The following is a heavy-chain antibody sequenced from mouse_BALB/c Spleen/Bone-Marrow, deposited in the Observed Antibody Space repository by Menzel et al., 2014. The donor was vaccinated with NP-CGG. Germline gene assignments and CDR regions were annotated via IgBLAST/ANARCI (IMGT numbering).Heavy chain of an antibody. D-gene: IGHD1-2*01. CDR1: GFDFSGYW. Sequence: EVQLQQSGGGLVQPGGSLKLSCAASGFDFSGYWMTWVRQAPGKGLEWIGEINPDSSTINYTPSLKDKFIISRDNAKNALCLHMSKMRSQSTELYFSAQARVYGYTNVSGAQAPLSVSS. V-gene: IGHV4-1*02. CDR2: INPDSSTI. CDR3: AQARVYGYTNV. J-gene: IGHJ1*01.